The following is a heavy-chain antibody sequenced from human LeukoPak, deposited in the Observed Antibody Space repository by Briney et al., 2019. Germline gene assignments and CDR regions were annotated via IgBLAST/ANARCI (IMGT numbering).Heavy chain of an antibody. Sequence: SQTLSLTCAVSGGSISSGGYSWSWIRQPPGKGLEWIGYIYHSGSTYYNPSLKSRVTISVDRSKNQFSLKLSSVTAADTAVYYCARAAPGDCSGGSCYPDYWGQGTLDTLSS. CDR3: ARAAPGDCSGGSCYPDY. V-gene: IGHV4-30-2*01. CDR2: IYHSGST. CDR1: GGSISSGGYS. D-gene: IGHD2-15*01. J-gene: IGHJ4*02.